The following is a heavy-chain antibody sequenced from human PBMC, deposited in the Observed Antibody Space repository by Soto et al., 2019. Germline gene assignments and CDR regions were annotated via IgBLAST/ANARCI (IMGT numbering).Heavy chain of an antibody. Sequence: QVQLVQSGAEVKKPGSSVKVSCKASGGTFSSYAISWVRQAPGQGLEWMGGIIPIFGTANYAQKFQGRVTITADESPSPAYMELSSLRSEDTVVYYCASETTVTALFDYWGQGTLVTVSS. CDR2: IIPIFGTA. D-gene: IGHD4-17*01. CDR3: ASETTVTALFDY. CDR1: GGTFSSYA. J-gene: IGHJ4*02. V-gene: IGHV1-69*01.